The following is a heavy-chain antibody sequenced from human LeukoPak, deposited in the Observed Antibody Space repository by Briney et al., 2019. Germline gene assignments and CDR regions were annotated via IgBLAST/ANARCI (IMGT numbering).Heavy chain of an antibody. D-gene: IGHD2-2*01. J-gene: IGHJ4*02. CDR1: GYTFTSYA. CDR3: ARGGSVVVPADPSLDY. Sequence: ASVKVSCKASGYTFTSYAMHWVRQAPGQRLEWVGWINAGNGNTKYSQEFQGRVTITRDTSASTAYMELSSLRSEDTAVYYCARGGSVVVPADPSLDYWGQGTLVTVSS. CDR2: INAGNGNT. V-gene: IGHV1-3*01.